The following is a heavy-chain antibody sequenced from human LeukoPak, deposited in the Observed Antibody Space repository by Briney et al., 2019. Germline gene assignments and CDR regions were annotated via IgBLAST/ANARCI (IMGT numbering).Heavy chain of an antibody. Sequence: GGSLRLSCAVSGFTFSDHYMDWVRQAPGKGLEWVGRSRNRAKSYTTDYAASVKGRFTISRDDSKSTLYLQMNSLETEDTAVYYCSRDATGDHWGQATLVSASA. J-gene: IGHJ4*02. CDR2: SRNRAKSYTT. CDR3: SRDATGDH. V-gene: IGHV3-72*01. CDR1: GFTFSDHY.